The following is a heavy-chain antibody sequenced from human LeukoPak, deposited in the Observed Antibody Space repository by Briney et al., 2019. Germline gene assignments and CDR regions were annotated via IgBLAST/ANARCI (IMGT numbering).Heavy chain of an antibody. CDR3: ARGHHSRGYYDRSGYRYGMDV. D-gene: IGHD3-22*01. CDR1: GGSFSGYY. V-gene: IGHV4-34*01. Sequence: SETLSLTCAVYGGSFSGYYWSWIRQPPGKGLEWIGEINHSGSTNYNPSLKSQVTISVDTSKNQFSLKLSSVTAADTAVYYCARGHHSRGYYDRSGYRYGMDVWGQGTTVTVSS. J-gene: IGHJ6*02. CDR2: INHSGST.